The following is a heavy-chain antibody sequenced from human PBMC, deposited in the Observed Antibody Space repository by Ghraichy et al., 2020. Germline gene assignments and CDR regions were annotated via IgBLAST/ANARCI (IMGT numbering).Heavy chain of an antibody. CDR1: GFTFSSSSYS. D-gene: IGHD3-16*02. V-gene: IGHV3-48*02. J-gene: IGHJ4*02. CDR3: ARGSYRSPDY. CDR2: ISSSSST. Sequence: GGSLRLSCAASGFTFSSSSYSMNWVRQAPGKGLEWVSYISSSSSTIYADSVKGRFTISRDNAKNLLYLQMNSLRDEDTAVYYCARGSYRSPDYWGQGTLVTVSS.